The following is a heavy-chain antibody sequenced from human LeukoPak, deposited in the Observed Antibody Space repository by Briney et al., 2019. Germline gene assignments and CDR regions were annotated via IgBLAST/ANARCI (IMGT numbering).Heavy chain of an antibody. D-gene: IGHD2-15*01. Sequence: GGSLRLSCAASGFTFSNFAMHWVRQAPGKGLEWISFISNGGATIYYADSVKGRFTISRDNAKNSMYLQMNSLRAEDTAIYYCARDKRGGWYFDYWGQGTLVTVSS. V-gene: IGHV3-48*03. J-gene: IGHJ4*02. CDR3: ARDKRGGWYFDY. CDR1: GFTFSNFA. CDR2: ISNGGATI.